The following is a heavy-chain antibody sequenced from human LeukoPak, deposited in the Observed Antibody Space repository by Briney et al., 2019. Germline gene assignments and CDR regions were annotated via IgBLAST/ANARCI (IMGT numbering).Heavy chain of an antibody. CDR2: IYTSGST. Sequence: MSSETLSLTCTVYAGSISSYYWSWLRQRAGKGLEWIGRIYTSGSTNYNPSLKSRVTMSVDTSKNQFSLKLSSVTAADTAVYYCARGIIRSYGAFDIWGQGTMVTVSS. J-gene: IGHJ3*02. CDR1: AGSISSYY. CDR3: ARGIIRSYGAFDI. D-gene: IGHD1-26*01. V-gene: IGHV4-4*07.